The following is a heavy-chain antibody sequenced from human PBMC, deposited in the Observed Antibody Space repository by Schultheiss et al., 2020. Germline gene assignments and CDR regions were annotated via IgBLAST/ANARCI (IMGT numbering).Heavy chain of an antibody. D-gene: IGHD6-13*01. V-gene: IGHV3-23*01. CDR3: AKSVLGTIAAAGIDY. CDR2: ISGSGGTT. CDR1: GFTFSFYA. J-gene: IGHJ4*02. Sequence: GGSLRLSCVVSGFTFSFYAMSWVRQAPGKGLEWVSTISGSGGTTYYADSVKGRFTISRDNSRNTLYLQMNSLRAEDTAIYYCAKSVLGTIAAAGIDYWGQGTLVTVSS.